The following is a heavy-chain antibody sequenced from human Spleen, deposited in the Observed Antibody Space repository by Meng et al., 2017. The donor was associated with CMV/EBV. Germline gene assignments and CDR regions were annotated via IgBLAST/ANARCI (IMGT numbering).Heavy chain of an antibody. V-gene: IGHV3-30-3*01. J-gene: IGHJ4*02. Sequence: GGSLRLSCAASGFTFSSYAMHWVRQAPGKGLEWVAVISYDGSNKYYADSVKGRITISRDNSKNTLYLQMNSLRAEDTAVYYCARVGSGYDGGGLDYWGQGTLVTVSS. CDR2: ISYDGSNK. CDR1: GFTFSSYA. CDR3: ARVGSGYDGGGLDY. D-gene: IGHD5-12*01.